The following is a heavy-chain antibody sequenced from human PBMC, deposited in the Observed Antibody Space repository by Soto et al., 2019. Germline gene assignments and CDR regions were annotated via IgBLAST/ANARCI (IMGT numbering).Heavy chain of an antibody. D-gene: IGHD5-18*01. V-gene: IGHV3-23*01. J-gene: IGHJ5*02. Sequence: EVQLLESGGGLVQPGGSLRLSCAASGFTFSSYAMSWVRQAPGKGLEWVSAISGSGGSTYYADSVKGRFTISRDNSKNTLYLQMNSLRAEDTAVYYCAKDRRIQLSPTNWFDPWGQGTLVTVSS. CDR3: AKDRRIQLSPTNWFDP. CDR1: GFTFSSYA. CDR2: ISGSGGST.